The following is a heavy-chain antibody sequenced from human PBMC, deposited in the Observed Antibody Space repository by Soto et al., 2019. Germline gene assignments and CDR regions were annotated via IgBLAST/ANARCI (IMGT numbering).Heavy chain of an antibody. D-gene: IGHD2-15*01. Sequence: GGSLRLSCAASGFTFSSYAMSWVRQAPGKGLEWVSAISGSGGSTYYADSVKGRFTISRDNSKNTLYLQMNSLRAEDTAVYYCAKEYCSGGSCFYYYCYGMDVWGQGTTVTVSS. CDR1: GFTFSSYA. CDR3: AKEYCSGGSCFYYYCYGMDV. V-gene: IGHV3-23*01. J-gene: IGHJ6*02. CDR2: ISGSGGST.